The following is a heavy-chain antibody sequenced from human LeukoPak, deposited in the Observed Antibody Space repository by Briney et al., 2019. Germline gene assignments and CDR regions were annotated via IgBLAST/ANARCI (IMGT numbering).Heavy chain of an antibody. D-gene: IGHD4-11*01. V-gene: IGHV1-2*02. J-gene: IGHJ6*04. CDR2: INPNSGGT. Sequence: ASVKVSCKASGYTFTGYYMHWVRQAPGQGLEWMGWINPNSGGTNYAQKFQGRVTMTRDTSISTAYMELSRLRSDDTAVYYCARVLDYSNSPGVWGKGTTVTVSS. CDR1: GYTFTGYY. CDR3: ARVLDYSNSPGV.